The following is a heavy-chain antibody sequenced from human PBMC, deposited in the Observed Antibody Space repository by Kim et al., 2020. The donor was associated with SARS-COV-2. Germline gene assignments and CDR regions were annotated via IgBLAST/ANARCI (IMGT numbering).Heavy chain of an antibody. CDR2: IKQHGSEK. V-gene: IGHV3-7*03. J-gene: IGHJ6*02. Sequence: GGSLRLSCAASGFSFSNHWMTWVRQAPGRGPEWVANIKQHGSEKYYVDSVRGRFTISRDDAKNSLYLQMNSLRAEDTAIYYCARNNAMDVWGQGTTDTVSS. CDR1: GFSFSNHW. CDR3: ARNNAMDV.